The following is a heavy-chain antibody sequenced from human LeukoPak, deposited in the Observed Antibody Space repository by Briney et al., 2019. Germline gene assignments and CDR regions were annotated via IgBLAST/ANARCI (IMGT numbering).Heavy chain of an antibody. V-gene: IGHV1-2*02. CDR2: INPNSGGT. Sequence: ASVKVSCTASGYTFTGYYMHWVRQAPGQGLGWMGWINPNSGGTNYAQKFQGRVTMTRDTSISTAYMELSRLRSDDTAVYYCARVRENDILTGYYSGLVYWGQGTLVTVSS. J-gene: IGHJ4*02. D-gene: IGHD3-9*01. CDR3: ARVRENDILTGYYSGLVY. CDR1: GYTFTGYY.